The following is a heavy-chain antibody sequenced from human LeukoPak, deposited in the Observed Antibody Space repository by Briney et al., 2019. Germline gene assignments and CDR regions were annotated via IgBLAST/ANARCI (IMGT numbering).Heavy chain of an antibody. CDR3: AVGKSYDNNGYSPELRY. Sequence: ASVKSSCKASVYTFTSYYIHWLRHAPGQGFEWMGWSDPKTGATKYEHFLGRVTMTSATSSRKAHIELTSPTFDDTTIYYIAVGKSYDNNGYSPELRYWGQGTVVTVSS. V-gene: IGHV1-2*02. CDR1: VYTFTSYY. J-gene: IGHJ4*02. D-gene: IGHD3-22*01. CDR2: SDPKTGAT.